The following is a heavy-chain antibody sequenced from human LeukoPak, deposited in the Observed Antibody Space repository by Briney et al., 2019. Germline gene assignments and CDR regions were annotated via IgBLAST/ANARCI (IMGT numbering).Heavy chain of an antibody. CDR1: GFTFSSYA. CDR3: AKGPTSRITGTTVGFDY. V-gene: IGHV3-23*01. Sequence: GGSLRLSCAASGFTFSSYAMSWVRQAPGKGPEWVSAISGSGGSTYYADSVKGRFTISRDNSKNTLYLQMNSLRAEDTAVYYCAKGPTSRITGTTVGFDYWGQGTLVTVSS. D-gene: IGHD1-20*01. J-gene: IGHJ4*02. CDR2: ISGSGGST.